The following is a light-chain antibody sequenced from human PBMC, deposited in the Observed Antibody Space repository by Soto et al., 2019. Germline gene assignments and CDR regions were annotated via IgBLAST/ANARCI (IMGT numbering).Light chain of an antibody. Sequence: EIALTQSPGTLSLSPGERATLSCKASQSVSSSYFAWYQQKPGQAPRLLIYGASSRATGIPDRSSGGGCGTVFPPTISRLVDDDVAVYYCQQFHYWWTLGQGTKVDIK. CDR2: GAS. CDR1: QSVSSSY. CDR3: QQFHYWWT. V-gene: IGKV3-20*01. J-gene: IGKJ1*01.